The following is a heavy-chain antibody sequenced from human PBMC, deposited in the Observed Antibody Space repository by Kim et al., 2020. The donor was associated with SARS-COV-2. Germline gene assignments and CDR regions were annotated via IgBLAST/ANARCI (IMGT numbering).Heavy chain of an antibody. CDR2: ISYDGSNK. CDR3: AKEKLMVRGDSLAFDI. J-gene: IGHJ3*02. CDR1: AFTFSSYG. V-gene: IGHV3-30*18. D-gene: IGHD3-10*01. Sequence: GGSLRLSCAASAFTFSSYGMHWVRQAPGKGLEWVAVISYDGSNKYYADSVKGRFTISRDNSKNTLYLQMNSLRAEDTAVYYCAKEKLMVRGDSLAFDIWGQGTMVTVSS.